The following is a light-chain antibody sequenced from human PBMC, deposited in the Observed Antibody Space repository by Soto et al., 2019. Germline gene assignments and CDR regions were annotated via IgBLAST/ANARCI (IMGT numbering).Light chain of an antibody. J-gene: IGLJ2*01. V-gene: IGLV2-14*01. CDR3: RPSKSHKPPL. CDR2: EVS. CDR1: NSDVGGYNY. Sequence: QSALTQPASVSGSPGQSITISCTGTNSDVGGYNYVSWYQQHPGKAPKLMIYEVSNRPSGVSNRFSGSKSGNTASLTISGPQAGEGGEYYWRPSKSHKPPLFGGGTKLTVL.